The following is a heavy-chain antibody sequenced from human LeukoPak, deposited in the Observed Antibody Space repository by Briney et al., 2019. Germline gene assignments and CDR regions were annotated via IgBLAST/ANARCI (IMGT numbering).Heavy chain of an antibody. J-gene: IGHJ6*03. Sequence: GGSLRLSCAASGFTFSNAWMSWVRQAPGKGLEWVGGIKRKADGGTTDYAATVKGTFTISRDETKNTLYLQMKSLKTAATAVYSCTTDCTYYYYYMDVRGKGTTVTVSS. V-gene: IGHV3-15*01. CDR2: IKRKADGGTT. CDR3: TTDCTYYYYYMDV. CDR1: GFTFSNAW. D-gene: IGHD2-8*01.